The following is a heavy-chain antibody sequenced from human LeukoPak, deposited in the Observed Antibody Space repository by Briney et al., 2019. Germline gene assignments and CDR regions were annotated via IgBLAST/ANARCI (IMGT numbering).Heavy chain of an antibody. J-gene: IGHJ6*02. V-gene: IGHV3-15*01. Sequence: GGSLRLSCAASGFTFSNAWMSWVRQAPGKGLEWVGRIKSKTDGGTTDYAAPVKGRFTISSDDSKNTLYLQMNSLKTEDTAVYYCTTEQGYCSSTSCYSLYYYYYYGMDVWGQGTTVTVSS. D-gene: IGHD2-2*02. CDR2: IKSKTDGGTT. CDR1: GFTFSNAW. CDR3: TTEQGYCSSTSCYSLYYYYYYGMDV.